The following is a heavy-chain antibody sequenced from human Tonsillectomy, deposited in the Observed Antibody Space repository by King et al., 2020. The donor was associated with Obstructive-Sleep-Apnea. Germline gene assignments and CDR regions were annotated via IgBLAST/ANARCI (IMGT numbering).Heavy chain of an antibody. Sequence: VQLVESGGGVVQPGRSLRLSCAASGFTFNRYGLHWFRQAPGRGLEWGALISSDGSDKNYADSVKGRFTISRDNSKNTLFLQMNSLRADDTAVYYCARGNNYAFDYWGQGTLVTVSS. CDR3: ARGNNYAFDY. J-gene: IGHJ4*02. CDR2: ISSDGSDK. D-gene: IGHD5-18*01. V-gene: IGHV3-30*03. CDR1: GFTFNRYG.